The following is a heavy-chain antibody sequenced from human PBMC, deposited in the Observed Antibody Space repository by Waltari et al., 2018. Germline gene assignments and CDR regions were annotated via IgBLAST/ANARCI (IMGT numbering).Heavy chain of an antibody. D-gene: IGHD3-16*01. CDR2: IYYSGST. CDR1: GGSISSSSYY. Sequence: QLQLQESGPGLVKPSETLSLTCTVSGGSISSSSYYWGWIRQPPGKGLGWIGSIYYSGSTYYNPSLKSRVTISVDTSKNQFSLKLSSVTAADTAVYYCARHQNRYGPFDYWGQGTLVTVSS. CDR3: ARHQNRYGPFDY. J-gene: IGHJ4*02. V-gene: IGHV4-39*07.